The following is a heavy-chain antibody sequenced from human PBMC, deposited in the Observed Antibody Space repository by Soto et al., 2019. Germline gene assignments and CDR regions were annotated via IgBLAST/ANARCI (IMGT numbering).Heavy chain of an antibody. CDR3: VRDGTKTLRDWFDP. D-gene: IGHD1-1*01. CDR1: GASISGFY. J-gene: IGHJ5*02. V-gene: IGHV4-4*07. CDR2: IYATGTT. Sequence: SETLSLTCTVSGASISGFYWSWIRRSAGKGLEWIGRIYATGTTDYNPSLKSRVMMSVDTSKKQFSLKLRSVTAADTAVYYCVRDGTKTLRDWFDPWGQGISVTVSS.